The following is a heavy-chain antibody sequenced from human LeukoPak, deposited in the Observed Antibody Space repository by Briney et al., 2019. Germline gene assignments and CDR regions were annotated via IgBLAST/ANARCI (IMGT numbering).Heavy chain of an antibody. CDR1: RFTFSSYA. J-gene: IGHJ4*02. V-gene: IGHV3-23*01. Sequence: PGGSLRLSCAASRFTFSSYAMSWARQAPGKGLEWVSAISGSGGSTYYADSVKGRFTISRDNSKNTQYLQMNSLRAEDTAVYYCAKDPSWSGYFDYWGQGTLVTVSS. CDR3: AKDPSWSGYFDY. D-gene: IGHD6-13*01. CDR2: ISGSGGST.